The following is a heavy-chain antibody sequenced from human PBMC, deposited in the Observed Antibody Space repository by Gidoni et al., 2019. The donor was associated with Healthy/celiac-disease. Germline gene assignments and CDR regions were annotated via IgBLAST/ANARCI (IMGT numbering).Heavy chain of an antibody. J-gene: IGHJ4*02. CDR1: GYSFTSYW. V-gene: IGHV5-51*03. CDR3: SRPGSGSYPFDY. D-gene: IGHD3-10*01. CDR2: IYPGDSDT. Sequence: EVQLVQSGAEVKKTGESLTISCKGSGYSFTSYWIGWVRHMPGKGLEWMGIIYPGDSDTSHSPSFQGQVTISAYKSLITAYLQWSTLTASDAAMYYCSRPGSGSYPFDYWGQGTLVTVSS.